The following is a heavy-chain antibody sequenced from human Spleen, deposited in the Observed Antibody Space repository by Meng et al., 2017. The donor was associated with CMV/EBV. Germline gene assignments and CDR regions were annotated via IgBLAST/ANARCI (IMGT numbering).Heavy chain of an antibody. Sequence: GESLKISCAASGFTFSSYGMHWVRQAPGKGLEWVAVIWYDGSNKYYADSVKGRFTISRDNSKNTLYLQMNSLRAEDTAVYYCAKQGDTAMARIDYWGQGTLVTVS. J-gene: IGHJ4*02. CDR3: AKQGDTAMARIDY. D-gene: IGHD5-18*01. V-gene: IGHV3-33*06. CDR1: GFTFSSYG. CDR2: IWYDGSNK.